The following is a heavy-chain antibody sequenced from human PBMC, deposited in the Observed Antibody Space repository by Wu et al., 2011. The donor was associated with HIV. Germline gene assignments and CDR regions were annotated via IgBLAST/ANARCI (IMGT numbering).Heavy chain of an antibody. D-gene: IGHD3-16*01. Sequence: QVQLVQSGAAVKKPGSSVKVSCKASGGTFNSYGITWVRQAPGQGLEWMGKIIPMFERTNYAQKFQGRVTFTADKPTNTVYMDLSSLRSEDTAVYYCARVPLRLGELTAPYDAFDIWGQGTMVTVSS. CDR3: ARVPLRLGELTAPYDAFDI. J-gene: IGHJ3*02. CDR1: GGTFNSYG. V-gene: IGHV1-69*04. CDR2: IIPMFERT.